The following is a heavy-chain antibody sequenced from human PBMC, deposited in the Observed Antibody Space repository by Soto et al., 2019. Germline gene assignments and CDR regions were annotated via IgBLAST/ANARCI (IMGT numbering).Heavy chain of an antibody. CDR1: GGSISSSNW. V-gene: IGHV4-4*02. J-gene: IGHJ5*02. D-gene: IGHD2-2*01. CDR2: IYHSGST. Sequence: NPSETLSLTCAVSGGSISSSNWWSWVRQPPGKGLEWIGEIYHSGSTNYNPSLKSRVTISVDKSKNQFSLKLSSVTAADTAVYYCARDNIVVVPAAPEGYNWFDPWGQGTLVTVSS. CDR3: ARDNIVVVPAAPEGYNWFDP.